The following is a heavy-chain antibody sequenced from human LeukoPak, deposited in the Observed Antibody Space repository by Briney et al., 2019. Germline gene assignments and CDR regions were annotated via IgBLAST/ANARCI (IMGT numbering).Heavy chain of an antibody. CDR1: GGSISSYY. Sequence: PSETLSLTCTVSGGSISSYYWGWIRQPPGKGLEWIGSIYHSGSTYYNPSLKSRVTISVDTSKNQFSLKLSSVTAADTAVYYCARDSGFWYSNWFDPWGQGTLVTVSS. D-gene: IGHD1-1*01. CDR2: IYHSGST. V-gene: IGHV4-38-2*02. CDR3: ARDSGFWYSNWFDP. J-gene: IGHJ5*02.